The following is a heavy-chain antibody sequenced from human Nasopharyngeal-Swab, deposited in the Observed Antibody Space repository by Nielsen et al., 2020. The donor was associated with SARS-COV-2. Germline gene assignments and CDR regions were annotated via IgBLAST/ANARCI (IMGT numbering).Heavy chain of an antibody. V-gene: IGHV3-48*02. Sequence: GGSLRLSCAASGFAFIDYSMDWVRQAPGKGLGWVSYITSSSSTRYYADSVKGRFTVSRDNAKNSLYLQMSSLRDEDTAVYYCVREFEATGATYLDYWGLGTLVTVSS. CDR1: GFAFIDYS. D-gene: IGHD1-26*01. CDR3: VREFEATGATYLDY. J-gene: IGHJ4*02. CDR2: ITSSSSTR.